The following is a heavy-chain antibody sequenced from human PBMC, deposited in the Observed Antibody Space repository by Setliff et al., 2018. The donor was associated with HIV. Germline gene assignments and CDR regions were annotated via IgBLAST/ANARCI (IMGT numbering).Heavy chain of an antibody. CDR1: GGSFSSYY. Sequence: SETLSLTCAVYGGSFSSYYWIWIRQPPGKGLEWVATIYQTGNTYYSPSLKSRVTVSMDMSRNQFSVKLNSATAADTAVYYCARQAWHYDRDGYFIDYWGQGMLVTVSS. V-gene: IGHV4-34*01. J-gene: IGHJ4*02. CDR2: IYQTGNT. D-gene: IGHD3-22*01. CDR3: ARQAWHYDRDGYFIDY.